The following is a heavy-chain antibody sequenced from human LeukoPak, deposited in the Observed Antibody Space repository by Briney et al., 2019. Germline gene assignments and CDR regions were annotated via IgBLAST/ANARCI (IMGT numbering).Heavy chain of an antibody. CDR2: ISSSGSTI. D-gene: IGHD4-17*01. J-gene: IGHJ4*02. Sequence: GGSLRLSCAASGFTFSSYEMNWVRQAPGKGLEWVSYISSSGSTIYYADSVKGRFTISRDNAKNSLYLQMNSLRAEDTAVYYCARFLYGDYALDYWGQETLVTVSS. V-gene: IGHV3-48*03. CDR1: GFTFSSYE. CDR3: ARFLYGDYALDY.